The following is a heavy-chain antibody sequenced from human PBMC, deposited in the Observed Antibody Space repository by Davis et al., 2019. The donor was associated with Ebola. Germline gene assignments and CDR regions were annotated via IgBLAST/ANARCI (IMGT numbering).Heavy chain of an antibody. J-gene: IGHJ4*02. CDR1: GFTFSTYW. Sequence: HTGGSLRLSCAASGFTFSTYWIHWVRHAPGKGLEWVSRINTDGSTINYADSVKGRFTISRDNAKNSLYLQMNSLRAEDTAVYYCARRGGSGYDGYWGQGTLVTVSS. V-gene: IGHV3-74*01. CDR2: INTDGSTI. D-gene: IGHD5-12*01. CDR3: ARRGGSGYDGY.